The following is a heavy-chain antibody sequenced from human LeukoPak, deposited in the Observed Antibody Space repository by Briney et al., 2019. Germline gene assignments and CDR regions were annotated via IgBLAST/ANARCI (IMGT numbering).Heavy chain of an antibody. D-gene: IGHD5-24*01. CDR3: ARDGAGSIDY. CDR1: GYTFTSYG. CDR2: ISAYNGNT. Sequence: ASVKVSCKASGYTFTSYGISWVRQAPGQGLEWMGWISAYNGNTNYAQKLQGRVTMTNDTSTSKVYMELRSLRSDDTAVYYCARDGAGSIDYWGQGTLVIVSS. J-gene: IGHJ4*02. V-gene: IGHV1-18*01.